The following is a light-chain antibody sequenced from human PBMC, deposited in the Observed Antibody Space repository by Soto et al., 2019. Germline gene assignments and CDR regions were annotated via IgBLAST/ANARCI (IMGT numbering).Light chain of an antibody. CDR2: WAS. J-gene: IGKJ2*01. Sequence: DIVMTQSPDSLAVSLGERATINCKSNRTLFYPSNNKTYLAWYQQKAGQPPKLLIYWASMRESGVPDRFSGSGSGTDFTLTISSLQAEDVAIFYCQRYYNPPYTFGQGTKLEIK. CDR1: RTLFYPSNNKTY. CDR3: QRYYNPPYT. V-gene: IGKV4-1*01.